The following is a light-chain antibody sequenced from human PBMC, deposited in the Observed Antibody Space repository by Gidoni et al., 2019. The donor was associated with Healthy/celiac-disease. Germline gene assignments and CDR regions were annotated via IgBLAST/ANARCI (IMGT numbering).Light chain of an antibody. J-gene: IGKJ2*01. V-gene: IGKV2-28*01. CDR2: LGS. CDR3: MQALQIMYT. CDR1: QSLPHSNGYNY. Sequence: DIVMTQSPLSLPVTPGEPASISCRSSQSLPHSNGYNYLDWYLQKPGQSPQLLIYLGSNRASGVPDRFSGSGSGTDFTLKISRVEAEDVGVYYCMQALQIMYTFGQGTKLEIK.